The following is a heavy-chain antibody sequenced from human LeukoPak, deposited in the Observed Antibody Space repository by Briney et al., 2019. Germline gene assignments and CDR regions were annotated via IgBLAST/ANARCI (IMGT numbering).Heavy chain of an antibody. J-gene: IGHJ5*02. CDR1: GGSFSGYY. D-gene: IGHD3-10*01. V-gene: IGHV4-34*01. CDR2: INHSGST. Sequence: SETLSLTCAVYGGSFSGYYWSWVRQPPGKGLEWIGEINHSGSTNYNSSLKSRVTISVDTSKNQFSLKLSSVTAANTAVYYCARGRLYYYGSGSYFTPWGQGTLVTVSS. CDR3: ARGRLYYYGSGSYFTP.